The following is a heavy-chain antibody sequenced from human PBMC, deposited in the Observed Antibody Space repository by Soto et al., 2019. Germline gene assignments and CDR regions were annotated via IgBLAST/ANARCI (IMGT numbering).Heavy chain of an antibody. J-gene: IGHJ6*02. D-gene: IGHD4-17*01. Sequence: SVKVSCKASGYTFTSHGISWVRQAPGQGLEWMGGIIPIFGTANYAQKFQGRVTITADESTSTAYMELSSLRSEDTAVYYCARRGRHGDGYGMDVWGQGTTVTVSS. V-gene: IGHV1-69*13. CDR2: IIPIFGTA. CDR1: GYTFTSHG. CDR3: ARRGRHGDGYGMDV.